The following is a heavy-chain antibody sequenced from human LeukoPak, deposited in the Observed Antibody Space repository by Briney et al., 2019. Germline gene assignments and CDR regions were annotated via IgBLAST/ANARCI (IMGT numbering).Heavy chain of an antibody. Sequence: ASVKVSCKVSGYTLTELSMHWVRQAPGKGLEWMGGFDPEDGETIYAQKFQGRVTMTEDTSTDTAYMELSSLRSEDTAVYYCATGYDSSGYRKGYDYWGQGTLVTVSS. D-gene: IGHD3-22*01. CDR1: GYTLTELS. CDR2: FDPEDGET. J-gene: IGHJ4*02. V-gene: IGHV1-24*01. CDR3: ATGYDSSGYRKGYDY.